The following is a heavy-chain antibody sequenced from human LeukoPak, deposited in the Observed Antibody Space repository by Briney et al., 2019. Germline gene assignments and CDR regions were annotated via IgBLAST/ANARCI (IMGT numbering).Heavy chain of an antibody. Sequence: GGSLRLSCAASGFTVSSSYMSWVRQAPGKGLEWVSIIYSGGSTYYADSVKGRFTISRDNSKNTLYLQMNSLRAEDTAVYYCARQIYGVEIDYWGQGSLVTVSS. CDR1: GFTVSSSY. V-gene: IGHV3-66*04. J-gene: IGHJ4*02. D-gene: IGHD4-17*01. CDR3: ARQIYGVEIDY. CDR2: IYSGGST.